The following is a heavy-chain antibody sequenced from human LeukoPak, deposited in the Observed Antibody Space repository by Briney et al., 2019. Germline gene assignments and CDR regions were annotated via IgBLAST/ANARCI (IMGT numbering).Heavy chain of an antibody. D-gene: IGHD6-19*01. V-gene: IGHV1-24*01. J-gene: IGHJ4*02. CDR2: FDPEDGET. Sequence: ASVKVSCKVSGYTLTELSMHWVRQAPGKGLEWMGGFDPEDGETIYAQKFQGRVTVTEDTSTDTAYMELSSLRSEDTAVYYCATDLSSGWYWGQGTLVTVSS. CDR3: ATDLSSGWY. CDR1: GYTLTELS.